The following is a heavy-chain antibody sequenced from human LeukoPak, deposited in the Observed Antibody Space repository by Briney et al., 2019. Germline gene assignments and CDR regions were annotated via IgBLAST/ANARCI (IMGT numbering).Heavy chain of an antibody. CDR1: GGSISSGGYY. CDR2: IYYSGST. CDR3: AREDTAMATGYYYYGMDV. J-gene: IGHJ6*04. V-gene: IGHV4-31*03. Sequence: SQTLSLTCTVSGGSISSGGYYWSWIRQHPGKGLEWIGYIYYSGSTYYNPSLKSRVTISVDTSKNQLSLKLSSVTAADTAVYYCAREDTAMATGYYYYGMDVWGKGTTVTVSS. D-gene: IGHD5-18*01.